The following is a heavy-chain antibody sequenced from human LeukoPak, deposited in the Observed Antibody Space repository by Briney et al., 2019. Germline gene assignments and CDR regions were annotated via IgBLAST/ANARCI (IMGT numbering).Heavy chain of an antibody. D-gene: IGHD1-26*01. V-gene: IGHV3-9*01. CDR1: GFTFDDYG. J-gene: IGHJ4*02. CDR2: ISWNSGKI. CDR3: AKPTSRVGASHFDY. Sequence: GGSLRLSCAASGFTFDDYGMHWVRQAPGKGLEWVSGISWNSGKIGYADSVKGRFTISRDNSKNTLYLQMNSLRAEDTAVYYCAKPTSRVGASHFDYWGQGTLVTVSS.